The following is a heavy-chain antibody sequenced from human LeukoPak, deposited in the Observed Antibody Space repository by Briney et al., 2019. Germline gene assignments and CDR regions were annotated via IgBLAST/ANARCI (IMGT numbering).Heavy chain of an antibody. CDR3: ARDYDILTGAMDV. V-gene: IGHV3-30*12. Sequence: ARSLRLSSAASGFIFTNYGTRWDRPAPDKGREWVAFIFYDGSSKYYADSVKRRFTISRDNSKNTLYLQMNSLRAEDTAVYYCARDYDILTGAMDVWGKGTTVTISS. D-gene: IGHD3-9*01. CDR2: IFYDGSSK. J-gene: IGHJ6*03. CDR1: GFIFTNYG.